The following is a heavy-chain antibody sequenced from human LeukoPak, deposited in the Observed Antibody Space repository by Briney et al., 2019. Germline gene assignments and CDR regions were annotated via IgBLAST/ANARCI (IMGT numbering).Heavy chain of an antibody. D-gene: IGHD1-26*01. CDR2: ISSSGSTI. J-gene: IGHJ3*02. V-gene: IGHV3-11*04. CDR1: GLTLSDYY. CDR3: AGADPIVGDAFDI. Sequence: GGSLRLSCAASGLTLSDYYMRWLRHAPEKGLEWDSYISSSGSTIYYADSVKGRFTICRDNAKNSLYLQMNSLRAEDTAVYYCAGADPIVGDAFDIWGQGTMVTVSS.